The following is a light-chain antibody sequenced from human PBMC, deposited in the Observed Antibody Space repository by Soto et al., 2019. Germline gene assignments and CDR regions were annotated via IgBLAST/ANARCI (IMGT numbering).Light chain of an antibody. CDR2: DAS. CDR3: QQYDNLPSYT. CDR1: QDISNY. Sequence: DIQMTQSPSSLSASVGDRVTITCQASQDISNYLNWYQQKPGKAPKLLTYDASNLETGVPSRFSGSGSGTDFIFTISSLQPEDIATYYCQQYDNLPSYTFGQGTKLEIK. J-gene: IGKJ2*01. V-gene: IGKV1-33*01.